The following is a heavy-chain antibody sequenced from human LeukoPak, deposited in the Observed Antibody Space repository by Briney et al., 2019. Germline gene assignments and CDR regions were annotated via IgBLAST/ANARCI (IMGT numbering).Heavy chain of an antibody. J-gene: IGHJ5*02. CDR3: ARDGEVIAAAGSNNWFDP. D-gene: IGHD6-13*01. CDR1: GYTFTGYY. CDR2: INPNSGGT. Sequence: ASVKVSCKASGYTFTGYYMHWVRHAPGQGLEWMGWINPNSGGTNYAQKFQGRVTMTRDTSISTAYMELSRLRSDDTAVYYCARDGEVIAAAGSNNWFDPWGQGTLVTVSS. V-gene: IGHV1-2*02.